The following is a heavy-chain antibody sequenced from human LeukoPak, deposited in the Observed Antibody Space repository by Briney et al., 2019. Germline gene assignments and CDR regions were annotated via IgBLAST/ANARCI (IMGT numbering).Heavy chain of an antibody. CDR2: IGIRGDT. D-gene: IGHD6-19*01. CDR3: ARGGIQVSGIDEFDY. V-gene: IGHV3-13*01. Sequence: GGSLRLSCAASGFTFIDCDMHWVRQVIGKGLEWVSAIGIRGDTHYSGSVKGRFTISRENAESSLYLQMNSLRAEDTAVYYCARGGIQVSGIDEFDYWGQGTLVTVSS. J-gene: IGHJ4*02. CDR1: GFTFIDCD.